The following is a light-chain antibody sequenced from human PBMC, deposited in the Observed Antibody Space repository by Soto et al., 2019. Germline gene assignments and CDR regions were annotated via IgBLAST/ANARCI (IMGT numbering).Light chain of an antibody. J-gene: IGKJ1*01. V-gene: IGKV3-20*01. CDR1: QSLRSSY. CDR3: TQDDTSPPT. CDR2: AAS. Sequence: DIVLPQSPGTLSLSPGERATLSCRASQSLRSSYLAWYQQKPGQAPRILIYAASSRATGIPDRFSGSGSETDFTLTISRQEPEDSAVYYGTQDDTSPPTYGQGTKVDIK.